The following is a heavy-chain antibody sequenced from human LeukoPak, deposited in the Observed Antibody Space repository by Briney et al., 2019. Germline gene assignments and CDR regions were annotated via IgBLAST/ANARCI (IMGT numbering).Heavy chain of an antibody. CDR1: GGTFSSYA. V-gene: IGHV1-69*10. Sequence: ASVKVSCKASGGTFSSYAINWVRQAPGQGLEWMGGIIPIFGIANYAQKFQGRVTMTRDTSTSTVYMELSSLRSEDTAVYYCARAKPGDYYYYYYMDVWGKGTTVTVSS. CDR2: IIPIFGIA. D-gene: IGHD7-27*01. CDR3: ARAKPGDYYYYYYMDV. J-gene: IGHJ6*03.